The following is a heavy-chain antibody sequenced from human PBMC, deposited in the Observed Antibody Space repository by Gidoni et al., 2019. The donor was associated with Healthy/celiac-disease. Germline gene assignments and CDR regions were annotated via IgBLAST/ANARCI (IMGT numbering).Heavy chain of an antibody. CDR1: GFTFSSYG. CDR2: IWYDGSNK. CDR3: ARSPQGDRQWLEQSFDY. J-gene: IGHJ4*02. D-gene: IGHD6-19*01. Sequence: QVQLVESGGGVVQPGRSLRLSCAASGFTFSSYGMHWVRQAPGKGLEWVAVIWYDGSNKYYADSVKGRFTISRDNSKNTMYLQMNSLRAEDTAVYYCARSPQGDRQWLEQSFDYGGQGTLVTVSS. V-gene: IGHV3-33*01.